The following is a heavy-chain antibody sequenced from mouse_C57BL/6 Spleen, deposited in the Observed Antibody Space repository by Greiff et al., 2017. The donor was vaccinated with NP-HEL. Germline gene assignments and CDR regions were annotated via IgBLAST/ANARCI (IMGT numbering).Heavy chain of an antibody. Sequence: EVKLMESGGGLVKPGSSLPLSCAASGFTFSDYGMHWVRQAPEKGLEWVAYISSGSSTIYYADTVKGRFTISRDNAKNTLFLQMTSLRAEDTAMYYCARRKTTIYAMDYWGQGTSVTVSS. CDR1: GFTFSDYG. CDR3: ARRKTTIYAMDY. J-gene: IGHJ4*01. CDR2: ISSGSSTI. V-gene: IGHV5-17*01. D-gene: IGHD1-1*01.